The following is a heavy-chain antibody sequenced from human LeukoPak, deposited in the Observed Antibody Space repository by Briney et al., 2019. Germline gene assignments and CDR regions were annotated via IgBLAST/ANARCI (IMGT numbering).Heavy chain of an antibody. J-gene: IGHJ4*02. CDR1: GFTFSSYT. CDR2: ILYDGSNK. V-gene: IGHV3-30*18. Sequence: GGSLRLSCAASGFTFSSYTMNWVRQAPGKGLEWVAVILYDGSNKYYADSVKGRFTISRDNSKNTLYLQMNSLRTEDTAVYYCAKDGESGWYLDYWGQGTLVTVSS. CDR3: AKDGESGWYLDY. D-gene: IGHD6-19*01.